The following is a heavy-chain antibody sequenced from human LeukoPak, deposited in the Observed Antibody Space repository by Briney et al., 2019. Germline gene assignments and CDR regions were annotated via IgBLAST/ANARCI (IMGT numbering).Heavy chain of an antibody. J-gene: IGHJ4*02. CDR1: GFTFDDYG. D-gene: IGHD3-3*01. V-gene: IGHV3-20*04. CDR2: INWNGGST. Sequence: RPGGSLRLSCAASGFTFDDYGMSWVRQAPGKGLEWVSGINWNGGSTGYADSVKGRFTISRDNAKNSLYLQMSSLRAEDTALYYCARARWSYYDFWSGYSNKYYFDYWGQGTLVTVSS. CDR3: ARARWSYYDFWSGYSNKYYFDY.